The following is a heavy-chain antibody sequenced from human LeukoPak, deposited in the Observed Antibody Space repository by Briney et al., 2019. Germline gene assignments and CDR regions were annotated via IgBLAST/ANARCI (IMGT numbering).Heavy chain of an antibody. CDR3: AKDLEKGLRYCDWLLLPYGMDV. CDR1: GFTSSVYG. D-gene: IGHD3-9*01. CDR2: LSFDGNNK. J-gene: IGHJ6*02. Sequence: PGGSLRLSCAASGFTSSVYGMHRVREAPGKGLEWVAVLSFDGNNKYYADSVKGRFTISRDNSKNTVYLELNSLRADDTAVYYCAKDLEKGLRYCDWLLLPYGMDVWGQGTTVTVSS. V-gene: IGHV3-30*18.